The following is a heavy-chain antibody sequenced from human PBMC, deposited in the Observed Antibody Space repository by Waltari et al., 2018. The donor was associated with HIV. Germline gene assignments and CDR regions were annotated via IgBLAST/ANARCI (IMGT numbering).Heavy chain of an antibody. CDR2: IKQDGSEK. D-gene: IGHD1-1*01. V-gene: IGHV3-7*01. CDR3: ARDNWNDGLDI. CDR1: GLTLSSYW. J-gene: IGHJ3*02. Sequence: EVQLVASGGGLVQPGGSLRVSCAASGLTLSSYWMSWVRQAPGKGLEWVANIKQDGSEKYYVDSVKGRFTISRDNAKNSLYLQMNSLRAEDTAVYYCARDNWNDGLDIWGQGTMVTVSS.